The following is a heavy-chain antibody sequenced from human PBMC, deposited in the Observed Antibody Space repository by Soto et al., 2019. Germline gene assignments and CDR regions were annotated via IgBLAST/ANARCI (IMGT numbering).Heavy chain of an antibody. V-gene: IGHV4-61*01. CDR2: ISYRAST. D-gene: IGHD2-2*01. CDR3: ARLYCTRTSCFTDY. Sequence: PSETLSLTCTVSGGSVSSDSCYWSWIRQPPGKGLECIGYISYRASTTYNPSLKSRVTISVDTSKNQFSLKLSSVTAADTAVYYCARLYCTRTSCFTDYWGQGTLVTVS. J-gene: IGHJ4*02. CDR1: GGSVSSDSCY.